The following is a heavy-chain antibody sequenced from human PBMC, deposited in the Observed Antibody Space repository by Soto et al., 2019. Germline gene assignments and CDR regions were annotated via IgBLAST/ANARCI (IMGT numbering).Heavy chain of an antibody. CDR1: GFTFSSYW. D-gene: IGHD2-8*02. Sequence: GGSLRLSCAASGFTFSSYWMSWVRRAPGKGLEWVANIKQDGSEKYYVDSVKGRFTISRDNAKNSLYLQMNSLRAEDTAVYYCARTPKERARWGTIDYWGQGTLVTVSS. CDR2: IKQDGSEK. J-gene: IGHJ4*02. V-gene: IGHV3-7*01. CDR3: ARTPKERARWGTIDY.